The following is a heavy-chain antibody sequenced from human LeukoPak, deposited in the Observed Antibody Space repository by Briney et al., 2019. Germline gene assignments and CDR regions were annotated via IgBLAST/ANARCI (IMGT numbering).Heavy chain of an antibody. CDR2: ISSGSSYI. CDR3: ARDRQVFMSEWPNWFDP. CDR1: GFTLRSFI. J-gene: IGHJ5*02. Sequence: GGSLRLSCTVSGFTLRSFIMKSARQGPGKGLEWVSSISSGSSYIYYADSVQGRFTISRDNAKNSLYLQMSSLTAEDTAVYYRARDRQVFMSEWPNWFDPWGQGALVTVSS. V-gene: IGHV3-21*01. D-gene: IGHD3-16*01.